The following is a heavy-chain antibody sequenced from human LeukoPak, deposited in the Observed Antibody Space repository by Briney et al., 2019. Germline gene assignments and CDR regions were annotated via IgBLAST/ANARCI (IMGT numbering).Heavy chain of an antibody. CDR2: ITDSGSST. J-gene: IGHJ4*02. Sequence: GGSLRLSCAASGFTFSSYNMNWVRQAPGMRLEWVSAITDSGSSTYYADSVKGRFTISRDNSKNTLYLEMNSLRAEDTALYYCAKRVPYSSSSVYFDFWGQGTLVTVSS. D-gene: IGHD6-6*01. CDR1: GFTFSSYN. CDR3: AKRVPYSSSSVYFDF. V-gene: IGHV3-23*01.